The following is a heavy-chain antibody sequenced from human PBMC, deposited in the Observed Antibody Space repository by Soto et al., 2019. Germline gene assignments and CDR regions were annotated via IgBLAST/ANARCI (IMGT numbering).Heavy chain of an antibody. CDR3: ARAHSREGIVVVPAARIGWFDP. V-gene: IGHV1-8*01. CDR2: MNPDSGNT. CDR1: GFSLTNYD. J-gene: IGHJ5*02. D-gene: IGHD2-2*01. Sequence: ASVKVSCKVSGFSLTNYDINWVRQATGQGPEWMGWMNPDSGNTGYAQKFQGRVTMTTNTSTSTAYMELSSLRSDDTAVYYCARAHSREGIVVVPAARIGWFDPWGQGTPVTVST.